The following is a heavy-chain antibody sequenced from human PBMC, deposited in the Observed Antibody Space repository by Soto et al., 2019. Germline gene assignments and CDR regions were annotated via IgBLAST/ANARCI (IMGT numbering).Heavy chain of an antibody. V-gene: IGHV4-39*01. CDR1: DGTSINVDGR. CDR2: IYYSGST. D-gene: IGHD6-19*01. Sequence: SELLCLTSTVSDGTSINVDGRWILVHQSPGKGLEWIGEIYYSGSTYYNPSLKSRVTISVDTSKNQFSLKLSSVTAADTAVYYCAGTPLSDSSGWWVLGGLEYWGQGTLVTVSS. CDR3: AGTPLSDSSGWWVLGGLEY. J-gene: IGHJ4*02.